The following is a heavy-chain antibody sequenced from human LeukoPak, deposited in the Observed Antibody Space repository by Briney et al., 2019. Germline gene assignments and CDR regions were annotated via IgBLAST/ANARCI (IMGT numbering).Heavy chain of an antibody. V-gene: IGHV1-18*04. CDR3: AREAGRVTMVRGVISPYYFDH. D-gene: IGHD3-10*01. CDR1: GYTFTSYG. J-gene: IGHJ4*02. Sequence: ASVKVSCKASGYTFTSYGISWVRQAPGQGLEWMGWISAYNGNTNYAQKLQGRVTMTTDTSTSTAYMELRSLRSDDTAVYYCAREAGRVTMVRGVISPYYFDHWGQGTLVTVSS. CDR2: ISAYNGNT.